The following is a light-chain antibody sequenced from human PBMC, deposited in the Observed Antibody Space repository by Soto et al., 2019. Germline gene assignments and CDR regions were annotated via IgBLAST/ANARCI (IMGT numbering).Light chain of an antibody. CDR3: QHGYSDSPYT. CDR2: AAY. CDR1: QSIGNY. Sequence: DIQMTQSPSSLSTSVGDRVTITCRASQSIGNYLSWYQQKLGPDPKLLIYAAYSLQTGVPSRFSGSGFGTDFTLTISSLQPEDFATYYCQHGYSDSPYTFGQGTKLEIK. J-gene: IGKJ2*01. V-gene: IGKV1-39*01.